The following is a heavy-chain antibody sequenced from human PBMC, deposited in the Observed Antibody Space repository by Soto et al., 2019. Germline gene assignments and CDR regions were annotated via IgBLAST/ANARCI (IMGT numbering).Heavy chain of an antibody. V-gene: IGHV5-51*01. CDR1: GYSFTNFW. CDR2: IYPGDSET. D-gene: IGHD6-19*01. J-gene: IGHJ4*02. CDR3: ATQHPLDSSGWYN. Sequence: ESLKISCKASGYSFTNFWLGWVRQMPGKGLEWLGIIYPGDSETRYGPSFQGQVTISADRSISTAYLQWSSLKASDTAIYYCATQHPLDSSGWYNWGQGTLVTVSS.